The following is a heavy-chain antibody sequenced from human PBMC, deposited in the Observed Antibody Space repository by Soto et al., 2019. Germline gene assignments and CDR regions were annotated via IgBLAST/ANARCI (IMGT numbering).Heavy chain of an antibody. CDR2: INIDGRST. D-gene: IGHD2-2*01. CDR1: GFTLNNYW. CDR3: ARDWRSNRWYYFDS. Sequence: EVLLVESGGGVVQPGGSLRLSCAASGFTLNNYWMHWVRQAPGKGLEWVSRINIDGRSTTYADSVKGRFSISRDDAKNTLFLQMNSLGAEDTAVYYCARDWRSNRWYYFDSWGQGTLVTVSS. V-gene: IGHV3-74*01. J-gene: IGHJ5*01.